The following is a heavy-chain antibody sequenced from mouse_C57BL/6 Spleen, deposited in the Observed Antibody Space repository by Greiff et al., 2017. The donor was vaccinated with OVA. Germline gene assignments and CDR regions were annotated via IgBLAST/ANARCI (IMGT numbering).Heavy chain of an antibody. CDR1: GFTFSSYG. Sequence: DVMLVESGGDLVKPGGSLKLSCAASGFTFSSYGMSWVRQTPDKRLEWVATISSGGSYTYYPDSVKGRVTISRDNAKNTLYLQISSLEADDTAMYDCARHEDYGVRRFAYWGQGTLVTVSA. D-gene: IGHD2-4*01. J-gene: IGHJ3*01. V-gene: IGHV5-6*02. CDR2: ISSGGSYT. CDR3: ARHEDYGVRRFAY.